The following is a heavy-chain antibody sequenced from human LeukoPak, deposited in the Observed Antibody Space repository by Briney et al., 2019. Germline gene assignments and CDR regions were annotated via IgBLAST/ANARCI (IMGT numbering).Heavy chain of an antibody. D-gene: IGHD2-2*01. CDR1: GGSISSGSYY. V-gene: IGHV4-61*02. Sequence: SQTLSLTCTVSGGSISSGSYYWSWIRQPAGEGLEWIGRIYTSGSTNYNPSLKSRVTISVDTSKNQFSLKLSSVTAADTAVYYCARARQYQLHPYWYFDLWGRGTLVTVSS. CDR2: IYTSGST. J-gene: IGHJ2*01. CDR3: ARARQYQLHPYWYFDL.